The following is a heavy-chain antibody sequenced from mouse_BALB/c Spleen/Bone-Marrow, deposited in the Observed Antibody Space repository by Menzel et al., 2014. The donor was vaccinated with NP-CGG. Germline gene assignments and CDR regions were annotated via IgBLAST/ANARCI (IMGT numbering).Heavy chain of an antibody. CDR1: GYRFSSFW. J-gene: IGHJ2*01. CDR2: ILPGSGST. CDR3: AREGAFYGNPFDF. V-gene: IGHV1-9*01. Sequence: QVQLKESGAEAMKSGASVKISCRATGYRFSSFWIEWIKQRPGHGLEWIGKILPGSGSTNYNEKFKGKATLSADTSSNTAYMQLSSLTSEDSAVYFCAREGAFYGNPFDFWGQGTTLTVSS. D-gene: IGHD2-10*01.